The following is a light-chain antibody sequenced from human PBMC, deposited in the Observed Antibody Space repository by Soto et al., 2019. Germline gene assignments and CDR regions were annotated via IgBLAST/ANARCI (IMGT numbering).Light chain of an antibody. J-gene: IGLJ1*01. CDR3: SSYISSSTLIDV. CDR2: EVS. CDR1: SSDVGGYNY. Sequence: QSALTQPASVSGSPGQSITISCTGTSSDVGGYNYVSWYQQHPGKAPKLMIYEVSNRPSGVSNRFSGSKSGNTASLTISGLQAEDEADYYCSSYISSSTLIDVFGTGTKLTVL. V-gene: IGLV2-14*01.